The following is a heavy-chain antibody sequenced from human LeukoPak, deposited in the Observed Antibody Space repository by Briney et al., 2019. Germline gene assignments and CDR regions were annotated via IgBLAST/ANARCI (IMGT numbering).Heavy chain of an antibody. CDR1: GYTLTELS. CDR2: FDPEDGET. Sequence: ASVKVSCKVSGYTLTELSMHWVRQAPGKGLEWMGGFDPEDGETIYAQRFQGRVTMTEDTSTDTAYMELSSLRSEDTAVYYCATGVAIQLWYHFDYWGQGTLVTVSS. CDR3: ATGVAIQLWYHFDY. V-gene: IGHV1-24*01. D-gene: IGHD5-18*01. J-gene: IGHJ4*02.